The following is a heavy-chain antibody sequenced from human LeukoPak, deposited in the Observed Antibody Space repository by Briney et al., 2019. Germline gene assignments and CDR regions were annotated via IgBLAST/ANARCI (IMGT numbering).Heavy chain of an antibody. CDR3: ARDRTDYYYGMDV. CDR1: GFTVSSNY. D-gene: IGHD4-17*01. Sequence: PGGSLSLSCAASGFTVSSNYMSWVRQAPGKGLEWVSVTYSGGSTYYEDSVKGRFTISRDTSKNTLYLQMNSLRAEDTAVYYCARDRTDYYYGMDVWGQGTTVTVSS. V-gene: IGHV3-66*01. J-gene: IGHJ6*02. CDR2: TYSGGST.